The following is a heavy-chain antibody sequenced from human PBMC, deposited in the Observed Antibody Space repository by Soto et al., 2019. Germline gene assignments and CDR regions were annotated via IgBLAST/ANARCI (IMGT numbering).Heavy chain of an antibody. CDR3: ATHPGGGGY. V-gene: IGHV3-53*01. D-gene: IGHD3-10*01. Sequence: EVQLVESGGGLIQPGGSLRLSCAVSGFTVSNNYMSWVRQAPGKGLEGVSVIYSGGYTAYGDSVKGRFTISRDNSKNTINSKMNSRGAAEPACYYWATHPGGGGYWGQGTLVTVSS. CDR2: IYSGGYT. J-gene: IGHJ4*02. CDR1: GFTVSNNY.